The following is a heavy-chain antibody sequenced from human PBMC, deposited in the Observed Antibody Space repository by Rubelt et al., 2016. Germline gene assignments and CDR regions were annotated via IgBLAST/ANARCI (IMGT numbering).Heavy chain of an antibody. CDR2: IIPIFGTA. CDR1: GGTFSSYA. J-gene: IGHJ4*02. CDR3: ARKSYGDTGYYFDY. Sequence: QVQLVQSGAEVKKPGSSVKVSCKASGGTFSSYAISWVRQAPGQGLEWMGGIIPIFGTANYAQKFQGRVTITADESTSTAYMERSSLRSEDTAVYYCARKSYGDTGYYFDYWGQGTLVTVSS. V-gene: IGHV1-69*01. D-gene: IGHD4-17*01.